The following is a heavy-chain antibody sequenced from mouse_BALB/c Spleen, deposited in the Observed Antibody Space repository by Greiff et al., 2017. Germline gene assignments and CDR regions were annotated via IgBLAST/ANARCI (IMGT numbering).Heavy chain of an antibody. Sequence: EVQLQESGPELVKPGASVKISCKASGYSFTGYFMNWVMQSHGKSLEWIGRINPYNGDTFYNQKFKGKATLPVDKSSSTAHMELRSLASEDSAVYYCARSGGSSYYYAMDYWGQGTAVTVSS. CDR1: GYSFTGYF. J-gene: IGHJ4*01. D-gene: IGHD1-1*01. CDR3: ARSGGSSYYYAMDY. CDR2: INPYNGDT. V-gene: IGHV1-20*02.